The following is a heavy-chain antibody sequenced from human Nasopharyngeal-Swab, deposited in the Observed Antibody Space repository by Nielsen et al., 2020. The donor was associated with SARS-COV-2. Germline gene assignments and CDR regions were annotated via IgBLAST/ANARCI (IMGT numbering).Heavy chain of an antibody. J-gene: IGHJ2*01. Sequence: SETLSLTCAVSGGSLSGHYWTWIRQSPGKALEWIGEINESGGINYSPSLKSPLTIPVDTSKKHSSLRLASVTAADTAFYYCARRNRLAAPGAHFDPWGRDTLVTVSS. D-gene: IGHD6-13*01. V-gene: IGHV4-34*01. CDR3: ARRNRLAAPGAHFDP. CDR2: INESGGI. CDR1: GGSLSGHY.